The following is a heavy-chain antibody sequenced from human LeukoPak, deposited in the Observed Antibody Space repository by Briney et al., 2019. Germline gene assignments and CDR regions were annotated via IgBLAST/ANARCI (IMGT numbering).Heavy chain of an antibody. CDR2: FDPEGGKT. D-gene: IGHD7-27*01. CDR1: GYTLTALS. J-gene: IGHJ4*02. Sequence: ASVKVSCKVSGYTLTALSMHWVRQAPGKGLEWMGGFDPEGGKTIYAQNLQGRVTMTEDTSTDTAYMELRSLRSEDTAVYYCATDGNWGNFDFWGRGTLVTVSS. CDR3: ATDGNWGNFDF. V-gene: IGHV1-24*01.